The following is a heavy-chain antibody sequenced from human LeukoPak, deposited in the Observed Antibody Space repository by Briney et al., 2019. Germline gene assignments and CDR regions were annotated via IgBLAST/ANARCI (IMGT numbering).Heavy chain of an antibody. D-gene: IGHD2/OR15-2a*01. Sequence: SQTLSLTCTVSGDSITGGGYCWSWIRQLPGKGLEWIGSIYYTGDTYYTPSLKSRVIISLDTSLSQFSLKLSSVTAADTAVYYCASNRDSSTYPFDYWGQGTLVTVSS. CDR2: IYYTGDT. CDR1: GDSITGGGYC. V-gene: IGHV4-31*03. CDR3: ASNRDSSTYPFDY. J-gene: IGHJ4*02.